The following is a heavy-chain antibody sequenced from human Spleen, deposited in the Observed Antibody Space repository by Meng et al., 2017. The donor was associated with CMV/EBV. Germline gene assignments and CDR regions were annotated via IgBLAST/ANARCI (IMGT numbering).Heavy chain of an antibody. CDR3: ARAGAAVTTNLDF. Sequence: KSACYNFDYDGSTGVRQARGQGLGWVGWVSAETGDTNYGQNFQSRVTVTADTFTKTAYMEMRSLRSDDSAIYYCARAGAAVTTNLDFWGQGTLVTVSS. D-gene: IGHD4-17*01. CDR2: VSAETGDT. CDR1: CYNFDYDG. J-gene: IGHJ4*02. V-gene: IGHV1-18*01.